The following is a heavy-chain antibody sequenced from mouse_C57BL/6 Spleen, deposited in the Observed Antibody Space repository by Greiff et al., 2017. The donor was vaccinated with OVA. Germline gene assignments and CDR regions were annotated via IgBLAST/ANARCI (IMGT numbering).Heavy chain of an antibody. CDR3: ARESSGYAMDY. D-gene: IGHD3-2*02. CDR2: IYPRSGNT. V-gene: IGHV1-81*01. CDR1: GYTFTSYG. J-gene: IGHJ4*01. Sequence: QVHVKQSGAELARPGASVKLSCKASGYTFTSYGISWVKQRTGQGLEWIGEIYPRSGNTYYNEKFKGKATLTADKSSSTAYMELRSLTSEDSAVYFCARESSGYAMDYWGQGTSVTVSS.